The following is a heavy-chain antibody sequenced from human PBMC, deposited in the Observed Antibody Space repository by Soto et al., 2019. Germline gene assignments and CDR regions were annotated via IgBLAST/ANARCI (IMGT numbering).Heavy chain of an antibody. J-gene: IGHJ6*02. CDR2: IYSGGST. V-gene: IGHV3-66*01. CDR1: GFTVISNY. CDR3: AREALWFGENFYYYYGMDV. D-gene: IGHD3-10*01. Sequence: GGSLRLSCAASGFTVISNYMSWVRQAPGKGLEWVSVIYSGGSTYYADSVKGRFTISRDNSKNTLYLQMNSLRAEDTAVYYCAREALWFGENFYYYYGMDVWGQGTTVTVSS.